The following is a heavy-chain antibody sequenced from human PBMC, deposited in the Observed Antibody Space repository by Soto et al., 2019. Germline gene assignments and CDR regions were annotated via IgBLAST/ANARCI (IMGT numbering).Heavy chain of an antibody. CDR1: GGSFSGYY. V-gene: IGHV4-34*01. CDR3: ARGRVGATSPVNH. Sequence: SETLSLTCAGYGGSFSGYYWSWIRQPPGKGLEWIGEISHSGSTNYNPSLKSRVTISVDTSKNQFSLKLNSVTAADTAVYYCARGRVGATSPVNHWGQGTLVTVSS. D-gene: IGHD1-26*01. J-gene: IGHJ5*02. CDR2: ISHSGST.